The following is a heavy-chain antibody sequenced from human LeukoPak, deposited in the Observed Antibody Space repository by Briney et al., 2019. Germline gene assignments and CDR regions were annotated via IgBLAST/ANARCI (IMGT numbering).Heavy chain of an antibody. CDR3: ARDQFLWPPSSDY. V-gene: IGHV1-18*01. CDR2: ISAYNGNT. J-gene: IGHJ4*02. D-gene: IGHD2/OR15-2a*01. Sequence: ASVKVSCKASGGTFSSYAISWVRQAPGQGLEWMGWISAYNGNTNYAQKLQGRVTMTTDTSTSTAYMELRSLRSDDTAVYYCARDQFLWPPSSDYWGQGTLVTVSS. CDR1: GGTFSSYA.